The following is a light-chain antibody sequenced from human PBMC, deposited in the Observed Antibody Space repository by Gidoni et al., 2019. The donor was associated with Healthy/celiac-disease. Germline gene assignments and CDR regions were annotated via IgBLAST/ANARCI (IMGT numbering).Light chain of an antibody. V-gene: IGLV3-21*03. CDR3: QVWDSSSDPYVV. CDR1: NIGSKS. J-gene: IGLJ2*01. Sequence: SYVLTQPPSVSAAPRTTARITCGGNNIGSKSVHWYQQKPGQAPVLVVYDDSDRHSGIPERFSGSNSGNTATLTISRVEAGDEADYYCQVWDSSSDPYVVFGGGTKLTVL. CDR2: DDS.